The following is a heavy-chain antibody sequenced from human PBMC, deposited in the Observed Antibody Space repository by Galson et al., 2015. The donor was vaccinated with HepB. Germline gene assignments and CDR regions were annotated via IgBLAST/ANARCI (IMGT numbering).Heavy chain of an antibody. D-gene: IGHD6-13*01. V-gene: IGHV3-21*01. Sequence: SLRLSCAASGFTFSSYSMNWVRQAPGKGLEWVSSISSSSSYIYYADSVKGRFTISRDNAKNSLYLQMNSLRAEETAVYYCARVVSSSWYTNWFDPWGQGTLVTVSS. CDR2: ISSSSSYI. J-gene: IGHJ5*02. CDR3: ARVVSSSWYTNWFDP. CDR1: GFTFSSYS.